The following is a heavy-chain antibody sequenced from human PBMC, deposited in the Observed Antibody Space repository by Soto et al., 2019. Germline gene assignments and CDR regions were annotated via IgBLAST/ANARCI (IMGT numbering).Heavy chain of an antibody. Sequence: GGSLRLSCAASGFTFSSYSMNWVRQAPGKGLEWVSSISSSSSYIYYADSVKGRFTISRDNAKNSLYLQMNSLRAEDTAVYYCASDIVATIHYYYGMDVWGQGTTVTVSS. J-gene: IGHJ6*02. D-gene: IGHD5-12*01. CDR3: ASDIVATIHYYYGMDV. V-gene: IGHV3-21*01. CDR2: ISSSSSYI. CDR1: GFTFSSYS.